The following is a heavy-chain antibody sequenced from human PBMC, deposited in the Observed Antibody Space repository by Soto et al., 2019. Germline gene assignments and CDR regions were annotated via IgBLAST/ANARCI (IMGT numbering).Heavy chain of an antibody. CDR2: IYYSGST. CDR1: GGSISSGIYY. J-gene: IGHJ4*02. V-gene: IGHV4-31*03. D-gene: IGHD3-22*01. CDR3: ARADNSGYYYDY. Sequence: QVQLQESGPGLVKPSQTLSLTCTVSGGSISSGIYYWSWIRQHPGKGLEWIGYIYYSGSTYYHPSLKNRVTLSVDTSKNQFSLKLSSVTAADTAVYYCARADNSGYYYDYWGQGTLVTVSS.